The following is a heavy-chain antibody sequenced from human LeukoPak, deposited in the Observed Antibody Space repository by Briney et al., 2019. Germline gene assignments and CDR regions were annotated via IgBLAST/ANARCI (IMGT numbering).Heavy chain of an antibody. CDR3: ARDQLYCTGGICYFDY. CDR1: GFTFSNYA. D-gene: IGHD2-8*02. V-gene: IGHV3-23*01. J-gene: IGHJ4*02. CDR2: ISSSGGST. Sequence: PGGSLRLSCAASGFTFSNYAMSWVRQAPGKGLEWVSGISSSGGSTFYADSVKGRFTISRDNAKNTLYLQMNSLKTEDTAVYYCARDQLYCTGGICYFDYWGQGTLVTVSS.